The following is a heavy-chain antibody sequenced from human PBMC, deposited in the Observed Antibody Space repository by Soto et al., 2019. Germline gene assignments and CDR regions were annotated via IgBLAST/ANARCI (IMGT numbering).Heavy chain of an antibody. CDR3: TRWAWFGELFLRPVDY. CDR2: INAGIGDT. V-gene: IGHV1-3*03. J-gene: IGHJ4*02. D-gene: IGHD3-10*01. CDR1: GYTFTSYG. Sequence: GASVKVSCKASGYTFTSYGMHWVRQAPGQRLEWMGWINAGIGDTQYSQDFQGRFTISRDDSKSIAYLQMNSLKTEDTAVYYCTRWAWFGELFLRPVDYWGQGTLVTVSS.